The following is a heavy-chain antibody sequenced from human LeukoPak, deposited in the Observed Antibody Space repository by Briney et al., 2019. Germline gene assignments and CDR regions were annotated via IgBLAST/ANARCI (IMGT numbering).Heavy chain of an antibody. CDR2: IYPGDSDT. J-gene: IGHJ5*02. CDR1: GYNFTNYW. CDR3: ARGSTRILLWSNYFDP. Sequence: GESLKISCKGSGYNFTNYWIGWVRQMSGKGLEWMGIIYPGDSDTRYSPSFQGQVTLSADKSISTAYLQWSSLKASDSAMYYCARGSTRILLWSNYFDPWGQGTLVTVTS. V-gene: IGHV5-51*01. D-gene: IGHD4/OR15-4a*01.